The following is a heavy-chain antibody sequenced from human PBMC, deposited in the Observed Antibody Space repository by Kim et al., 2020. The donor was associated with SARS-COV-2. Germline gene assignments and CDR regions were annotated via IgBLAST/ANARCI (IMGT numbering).Heavy chain of an antibody. D-gene: IGHD3-10*01. J-gene: IGHJ3*02. Sequence: GGSLRLSCAASGFTFSDYYMSWIRQAPGKGLEWVSYISSSSSYTNYADSVKGRFTISRDNAKNSLYLQMNSLRAEDTAVYYCARDMVRGENAFDIWGQGTMVTVSS. V-gene: IGHV3-11*05. CDR2: ISSSSSYT. CDR3: ARDMVRGENAFDI. CDR1: GFTFSDYY.